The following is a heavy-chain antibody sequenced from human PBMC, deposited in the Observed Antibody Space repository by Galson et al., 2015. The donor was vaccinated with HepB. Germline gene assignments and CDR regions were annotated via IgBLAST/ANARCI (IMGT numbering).Heavy chain of an antibody. J-gene: IGHJ4*02. Sequence: SVKVSCKASGYTFTSYAMNWVRQAPGQGLEWMGWINTNTGNPTYAQGFTGRFVFSLDTSVSTAYLQISSLKAEDTAVYYCAAQEGYYDILTGYYPPGPFDYWGQGTLVTASS. CDR3: AAQEGYYDILTGYYPPGPFDY. D-gene: IGHD3-9*01. V-gene: IGHV7-4-1*02. CDR1: GYTFTSYA. CDR2: INTNTGNP.